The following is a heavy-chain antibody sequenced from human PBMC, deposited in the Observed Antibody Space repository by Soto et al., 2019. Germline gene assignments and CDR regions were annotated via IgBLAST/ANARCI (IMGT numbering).Heavy chain of an antibody. J-gene: IGHJ5*02. CDR3: ARLALSGELRP. CDR2: IYYSGST. V-gene: IGHV4-39*01. D-gene: IGHD3-3*01. Sequence: SVTLSLTCTVSGGSISSSSLYWGWIRQPPGKGLEWIGSIYYSGSTYYNPSLKSRVTISVDTSKNQFSLKLSSVTAADTAVYYCARLALSGELRPRAQRTLVTVSS. CDR1: GGSISSSSLY.